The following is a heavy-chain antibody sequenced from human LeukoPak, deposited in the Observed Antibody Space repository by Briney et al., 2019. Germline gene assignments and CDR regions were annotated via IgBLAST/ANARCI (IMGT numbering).Heavy chain of an antibody. CDR3: SREGAQSYFYMDV. Sequence: GGSLRLSCAGSGFNFDSYGIHWVRQAPGKGLEWVSFIRYDGSMKYYADSGKGRFTISRDNSKNTAHLQLNSLRVEYTGVYYCSREGAQSYFYMDVWGQGTTVTVSS. CDR1: GFNFDSYG. J-gene: IGHJ6*03. D-gene: IGHD4-11*01. V-gene: IGHV3-30*02. CDR2: IRYDGSMK.